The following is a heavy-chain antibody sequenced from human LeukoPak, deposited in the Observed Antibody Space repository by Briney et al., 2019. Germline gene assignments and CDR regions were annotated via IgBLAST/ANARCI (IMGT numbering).Heavy chain of an antibody. CDR2: ISSSSSYI. J-gene: IGHJ4*02. CDR1: GFTFSSYS. CDR3: ARVVPDIVHGYYFDY. Sequence: TGGSLRLSCAASGFTFSSYSMTWVRQAPGKGLEWVSSISSSSSYIYYADSVKGRFTISRDNAKNSLYLQMNSLRAEDTAVYYCARVVPDIVHGYYFDYWGQGTLVTVSS. D-gene: IGHD2-8*01. V-gene: IGHV3-21*01.